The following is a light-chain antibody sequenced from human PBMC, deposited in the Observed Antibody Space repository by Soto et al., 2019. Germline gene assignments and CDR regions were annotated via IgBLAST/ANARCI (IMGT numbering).Light chain of an antibody. V-gene: IGKV3-11*01. CDR1: QSITTY. J-gene: IGKJ1*01. CDR3: QQRSSWWT. CDR2: DAS. Sequence: ETVLTQSPATLSLSPGDRATLSCRASQSITTYLAWYQQKTGQAPKLLSYDASNRATGIPARFSASGSGTDFTLTISSLEPEDSAVYYCQQRSSWWTFGQGTKVEIK.